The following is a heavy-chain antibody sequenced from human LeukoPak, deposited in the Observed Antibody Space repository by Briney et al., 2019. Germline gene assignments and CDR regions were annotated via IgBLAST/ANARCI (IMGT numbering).Heavy chain of an antibody. Sequence: GGSLRLSCVASGFTFSTYAMSWVRQAPGKGLEWVSVITDSGGSTYYADSVKGRFTISRDNSKNTLYLQMNSLRAEDTAVYYCAKGTNYGDFLYFDYWGQGTLVTVSS. CDR3: AKGTNYGDFLYFDY. J-gene: IGHJ4*02. CDR2: ITDSGGST. CDR1: GFTFSTYA. D-gene: IGHD4-17*01. V-gene: IGHV3-23*01.